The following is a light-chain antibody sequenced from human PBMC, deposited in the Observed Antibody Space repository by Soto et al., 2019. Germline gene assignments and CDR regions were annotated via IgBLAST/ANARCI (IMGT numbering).Light chain of an antibody. J-gene: IGKJ3*01. CDR1: QSIDTW. Sequence: DIQMTQSPSTLSASVGDRVTITCRASQSIDTWLAWYQQKPGKAPKLLFYRASSLESGVPSRFSGSGTGTEFTITISSLQPDDFSTYYCQRSDTYPGTFGPGTKVDIK. CDR3: QRSDTYPGT. V-gene: IGKV1-5*03. CDR2: RAS.